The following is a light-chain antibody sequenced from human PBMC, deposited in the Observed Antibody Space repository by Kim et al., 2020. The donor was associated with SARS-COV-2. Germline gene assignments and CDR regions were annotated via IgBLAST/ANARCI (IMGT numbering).Light chain of an antibody. Sequence: QPVPTQSPSASASLGASVKLTCTLSSGHSSYAIAWHQQQPEKGPRYLMKLNSDGSHNKGDEIPDRFSGSSSGAEHYLTISSLQSEDEADYYCQTWDTGSRVFGGGTKLTVL. CDR2: LNSDGSH. CDR3: QTWDTGSRV. CDR1: SGHSSYA. V-gene: IGLV4-69*01. J-gene: IGLJ3*02.